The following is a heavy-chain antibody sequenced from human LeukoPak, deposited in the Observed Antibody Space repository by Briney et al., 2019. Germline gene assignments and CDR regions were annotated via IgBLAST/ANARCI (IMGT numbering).Heavy chain of an antibody. V-gene: IGHV1-69*01. CDR1: GGTFSSYA. Sequence: SVKVSCKASGGTFSSYAISWVRQAPGQGLEWMGGIIPIFGTANYAQKFQGRVTITADESTSTAYMELSSLRSEDTAVYYCASTPTTYYDRSGYSPEYFDYWGQGTLVTVSS. D-gene: IGHD3-22*01. J-gene: IGHJ4*02. CDR2: IIPIFGTA. CDR3: ASTPTTYYDRSGYSPEYFDY.